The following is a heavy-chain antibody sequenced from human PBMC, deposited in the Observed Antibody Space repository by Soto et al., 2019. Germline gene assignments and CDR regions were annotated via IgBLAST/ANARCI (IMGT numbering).Heavy chain of an antibody. CDR3: ARGREDIVLVPAAMQPYYFDY. J-gene: IGHJ4*02. V-gene: IGHV1-69*12. Sequence: QVQLVQSGAEVKKPGSSVKVSCKASGGTFSSYAISWVRQAPGQGLEWMGGIIPIFGTANYAQKFQGRVTITADESTSTAYMELSSLRSEDTAVYYCARGREDIVLVPAAMQPYYFDYWGQGTLVTVSS. D-gene: IGHD2-2*01. CDR2: IIPIFGTA. CDR1: GGTFSSYA.